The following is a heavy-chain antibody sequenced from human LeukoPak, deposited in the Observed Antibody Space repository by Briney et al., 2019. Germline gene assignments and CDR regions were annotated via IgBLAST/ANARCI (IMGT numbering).Heavy chain of an antibody. D-gene: IGHD3-3*01. Sequence: ASVKVSCKASGYTFTSYDINWVRQATGQGLEWMGWMNPNSGNTGYAQKFRGRVTMTRNTSISTAYMELSSLRSEDTAVYYCARAAKYYDFWSGYANYYYYYMDVWGKGTTVTVSS. J-gene: IGHJ6*03. CDR1: GYTFTSYD. CDR2: MNPNSGNT. CDR3: ARAAKYYDFWSGYANYYYYYMDV. V-gene: IGHV1-8*01.